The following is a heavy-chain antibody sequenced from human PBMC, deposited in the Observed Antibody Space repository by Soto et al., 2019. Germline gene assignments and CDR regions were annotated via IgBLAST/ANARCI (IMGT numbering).Heavy chain of an antibody. Sequence: GGSLRLSCTASGFTFGDYAMSWFRQAPGKGLEWVGFIRSKAYGGTTEYAASVKGRFTISRDDSKSIAYLQMNSLKTEDTAVYYCVLRGFGELLYLDYWGQGTLVTVS. CDR2: IRSKAYGGTT. D-gene: IGHD3-10*01. J-gene: IGHJ4*02. CDR1: GFTFGDYA. CDR3: VLRGFGELLYLDY. V-gene: IGHV3-49*03.